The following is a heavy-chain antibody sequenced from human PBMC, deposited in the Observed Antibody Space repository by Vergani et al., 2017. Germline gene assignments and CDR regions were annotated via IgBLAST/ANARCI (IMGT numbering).Heavy chain of an antibody. V-gene: IGHV5-51*01. CDR3: ARLYGRDSSGSKYFDY. J-gene: IGHJ4*02. Sequence: EVQLVQSGAEVKKPGESLKISCQISGYSFTNYWIGWVRQMPGKGLEWMGIIHPADSDTRYSQFYQGQVTISVDKFISTAYLQRSSLRASDSAMYYCARLYGRDSSGSKYFDYWGQGTLVTVSS. CDR2: IHPADSDT. CDR1: GYSFTNYW. D-gene: IGHD3-22*01.